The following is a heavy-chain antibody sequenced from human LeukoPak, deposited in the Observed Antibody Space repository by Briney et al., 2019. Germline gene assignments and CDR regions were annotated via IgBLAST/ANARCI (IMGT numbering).Heavy chain of an antibody. CDR3: ARHGLVAARHAFDI. CDR1: GGSFSGYY. Sequence: SETLSLTCAVYGGSFSGYYWSWIRQPPGKGLEWIGEINHSRSTNYNPSLRSRVTISVDTSKKQFSLKLTSVTAADTAVYYCARHGLVAARHAFDIWGQGTRVTVSS. CDR2: INHSRST. V-gene: IGHV4-34*01. J-gene: IGHJ3*02. D-gene: IGHD6-6*01.